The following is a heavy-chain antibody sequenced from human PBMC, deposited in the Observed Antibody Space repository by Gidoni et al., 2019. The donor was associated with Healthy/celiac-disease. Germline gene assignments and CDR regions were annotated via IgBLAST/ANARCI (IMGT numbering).Heavy chain of an antibody. CDR1: GFSISTSGMR. CDR3: ARINGVVAGKYYFDY. V-gene: IGHV2-70*04. D-gene: IGHD2-15*01. J-gene: IGHJ4*02. CDR2: IDWDDDK. Sequence: QVTLQESGPALVNPTQTITLTCTFAGFSISTSGMRVSWIRQTPGKALEWLARIDWDDDKFYSTSLKTRLTISKDTSKNQVVLTMTNMDPVDTATYYCARINGVVAGKYYFDYWGQGTLVTVSS.